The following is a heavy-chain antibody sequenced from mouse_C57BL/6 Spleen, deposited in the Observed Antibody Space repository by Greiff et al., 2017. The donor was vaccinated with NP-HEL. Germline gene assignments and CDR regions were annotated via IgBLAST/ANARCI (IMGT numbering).Heavy chain of an antibody. CDR2: IYPGDGDT. J-gene: IGHJ1*03. Sequence: QVQLQQSGPELVKPGASVKISCKASGYAFSSSWMNWVKQRPGKGLEWIGRIYPGDGDTNYNGKFKGKATLTADKSSSTAYMQLSSLTSEDSAVYFCARGGIYYGNYEYFDVWGTGTTVTVSS. CDR3: ARGGIYYGNYEYFDV. V-gene: IGHV1-82*01. CDR1: GYAFSSSW. D-gene: IGHD2-1*01.